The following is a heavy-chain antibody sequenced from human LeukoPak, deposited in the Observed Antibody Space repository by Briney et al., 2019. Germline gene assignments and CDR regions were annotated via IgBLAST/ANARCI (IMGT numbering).Heavy chain of an antibody. Sequence: PGGSLRLSCTTSGLSFSNCVMTRVRQSPGKGLEWVSSISPSGGSTFYADSVRGRFTISRDNSKNTVYLQMRSLGAEDTAAYYCAGGYSDDDFFNSWGQGTLVTVSS. D-gene: IGHD5-12*01. CDR3: AGGYSDDDFFNS. V-gene: IGHV3-23*01. CDR1: GLSFSNCV. CDR2: ISPSGGST. J-gene: IGHJ4*02.